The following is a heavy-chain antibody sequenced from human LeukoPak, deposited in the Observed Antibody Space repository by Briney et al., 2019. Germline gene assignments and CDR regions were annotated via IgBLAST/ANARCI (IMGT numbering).Heavy chain of an antibody. D-gene: IGHD4-23*01. CDR2: ISSSGSDI. V-gene: IGHV3-21*05. CDR1: GFTFSSYG. Sequence: GGSLRLSCAASGFTFSSYGMSWVRQAPGKGLEWVSYISSSGSDIYYADSVKGRFTISRDNAKNSLYLHMNSLRAEDTAVYYCARDYGGSSPFDYWGQGTLVTVSS. CDR3: ARDYGGSSPFDY. J-gene: IGHJ4*02.